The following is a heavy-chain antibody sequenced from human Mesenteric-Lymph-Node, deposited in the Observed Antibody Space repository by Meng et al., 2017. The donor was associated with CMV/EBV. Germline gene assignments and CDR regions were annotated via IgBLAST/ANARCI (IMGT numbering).Heavy chain of an antibody. V-gene: IGHV3-23*01. J-gene: IGHJ4*02. CDR2: ISASGNNT. Sequence: SGFPFSTYALRWVRQAPGKGLEWVSAISASGNNTYCADSVKGRFTTSRDTSKSTVYLQMNSLRAEDTAMYYCAKGLRSGWYGADSWGQGTLVTVSS. D-gene: IGHD6-19*01. CDR1: GFPFSTYA. CDR3: AKGLRSGWYGADS.